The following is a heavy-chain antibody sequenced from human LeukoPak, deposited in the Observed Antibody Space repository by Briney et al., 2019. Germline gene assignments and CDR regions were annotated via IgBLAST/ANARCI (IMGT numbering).Heavy chain of an antibody. CDR1: GFTFSSYA. CDR3: AKQSIMITFGGVIVDIDY. D-gene: IGHD3-16*02. Sequence: GGPLRLSCAASGFTFSSYAMSWVRLAPGKGLEWVSAISGSGGSTYYANSVKGRFTISRDNSKNTLYLQMNSLRAEDTAVYYCAKQSIMITFGGVIVDIDYRGQGTLVTVSS. V-gene: IGHV3-23*01. CDR2: ISGSGGST. J-gene: IGHJ4*02.